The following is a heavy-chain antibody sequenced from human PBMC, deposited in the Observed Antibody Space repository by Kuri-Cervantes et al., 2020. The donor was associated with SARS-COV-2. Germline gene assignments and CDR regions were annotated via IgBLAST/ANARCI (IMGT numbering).Heavy chain of an antibody. J-gene: IGHJ4*02. Sequence: SETLSLTCAVSGGSISSGGYSWSWTRQPPGKGLEWIGYIYHSGSTYYNPSLKSRVTISVDRSKNQFSLKLSSVTAADTAVYYCARGRTSGYYYCFDYWGQGTLVTVSS. CDR1: GGSISSGGYS. CDR2: IYHSGST. D-gene: IGHD3-22*01. CDR3: ARGRTSGYYYCFDY. V-gene: IGHV4-30-2*01.